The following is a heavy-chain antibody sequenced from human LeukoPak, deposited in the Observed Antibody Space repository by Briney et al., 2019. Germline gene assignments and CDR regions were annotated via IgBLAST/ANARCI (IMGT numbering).Heavy chain of an antibody. Sequence: PSETLSLTCSVSGGSINNYYWNWIRLSPGKGLEWLGHVYYSGSTNYNPSLKSRVTLSVDTSKNQFSLKLSSVTAADTAVYYCARAGYSGYGGRWFDPWGQGTLVTVSS. CDR3: ARAGYSGYGGRWFDP. D-gene: IGHD5-12*01. CDR2: VYYSGST. V-gene: IGHV4-59*01. J-gene: IGHJ5*02. CDR1: GGSINNYY.